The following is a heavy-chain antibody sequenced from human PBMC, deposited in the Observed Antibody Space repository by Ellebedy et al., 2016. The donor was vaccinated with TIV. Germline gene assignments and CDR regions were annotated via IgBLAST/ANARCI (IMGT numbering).Heavy chain of an antibody. D-gene: IGHD3-10*01. Sequence: MPSETLSLTCPVSGGSISSYYWSWIRQPPGKGLEWIGYIYHSGSTNYNPSLKSRVSISIDTSKNHFSLRLRSVTGADTAVYYCARGGWNRYGSGSYYDYWGQGTLVTVSS. CDR2: IYHSGST. V-gene: IGHV4-59*01. J-gene: IGHJ4*02. CDR1: GGSISSYY. CDR3: ARGGWNRYGSGSYYDY.